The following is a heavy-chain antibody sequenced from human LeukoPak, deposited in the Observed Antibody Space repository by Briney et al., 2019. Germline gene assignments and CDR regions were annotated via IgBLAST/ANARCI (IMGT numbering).Heavy chain of an antibody. V-gene: IGHV3-30*04. J-gene: IGHJ4*02. D-gene: IGHD4-11*01. CDR3: ARDGDYLMRGYFDY. CDR1: GFTFRSYA. Sequence: GGSLGLSCAASGFTFRSYAMHWVRQAPGKGLGWVAVISYDGSNKYYADSVKGRFTISRDNSKNTLYLQMNSLRAEDTAVYYCARDGDYLMRGYFDYWGQGTLVTVSS. CDR2: ISYDGSNK.